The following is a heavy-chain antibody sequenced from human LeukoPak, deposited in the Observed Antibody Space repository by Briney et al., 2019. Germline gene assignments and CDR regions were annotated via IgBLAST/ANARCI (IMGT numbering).Heavy chain of an antibody. J-gene: IGHJ6*02. CDR1: GFTFSSYS. CDR2: ISCTSSSI. Sequence: PGGSLRLSCAASGFTFSSYSMNWVRQAPGKGLEWVSSISCTSSSIYYADSVKGRFTISRDNAKNSLYLQMNSLRAEDTAVYYCARSERNYGMDVWGQGTTVTVSS. CDR3: ARSERNYGMDV. V-gene: IGHV3-21*01.